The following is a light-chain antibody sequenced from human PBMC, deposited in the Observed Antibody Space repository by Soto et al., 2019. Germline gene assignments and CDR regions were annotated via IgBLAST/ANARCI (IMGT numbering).Light chain of an antibody. CDR3: QQYKSYSPIT. CDR1: QTISSW. Sequence: DIQMTQSPSTLSGSVGDRVTSTCRASQTISSWLAWYQQKPGKAPKLLIYKASTLKSGVPSRFSGSGSGTEFTLTISSLQPDDFATYYCQQYKSYSPITFGQGTRLEIK. CDR2: KAS. V-gene: IGKV1-5*03. J-gene: IGKJ5*01.